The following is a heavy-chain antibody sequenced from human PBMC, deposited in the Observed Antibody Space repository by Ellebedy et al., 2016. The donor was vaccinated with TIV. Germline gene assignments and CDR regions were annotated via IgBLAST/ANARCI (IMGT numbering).Heavy chain of an antibody. J-gene: IGHJ6*02. CDR2: INHSGGT. D-gene: IGHD3-3*01. V-gene: IGHV4-34*01. CDR1: GGSFIVSY. Sequence: MPSETLSLTCAVYGGSFIVSYWNWIRQPPGKGLEWIGEINHSGGTNYNPSLKSRVTISVDMSKNQFSLKLTSVTAADTAVYYCARHLADFTIFGVVIMDHGLDVWGQGTTVTVSS. CDR3: ARHLADFTIFGVVIMDHGLDV.